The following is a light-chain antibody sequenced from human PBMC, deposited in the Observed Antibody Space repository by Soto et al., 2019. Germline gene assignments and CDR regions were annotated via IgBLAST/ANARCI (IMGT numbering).Light chain of an antibody. J-gene: IGLJ3*02. Sequence: QSVLTQPASLSGSPGQSITISCTGTSVDVGGYNYVSWYQQHPGKAPKLMIYEVSNRPSGVSNRFSGSKSGNTASLTISGLQAEDDADYYCSSYTSSGTLVFGGGTKLTVL. V-gene: IGLV2-14*01. CDR2: EVS. CDR1: SVDVGGYNY. CDR3: SSYTSSGTLV.